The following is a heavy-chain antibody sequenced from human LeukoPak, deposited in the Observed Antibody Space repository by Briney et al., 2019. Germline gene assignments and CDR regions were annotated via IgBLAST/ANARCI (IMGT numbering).Heavy chain of an antibody. Sequence: ASVKVSCKASGYTFISYAMHWVRQAPGQRLEWMGWINAANGNTKYSQGFQGRVTITRDTSASTAYMELSSLSSEDMAVYYCARAGRTVTTFDYWGQGTLVTVSS. J-gene: IGHJ4*02. V-gene: IGHV1-3*03. CDR3: ARAGRTVTTFDY. D-gene: IGHD4-17*01. CDR1: GYTFISYA. CDR2: INAANGNT.